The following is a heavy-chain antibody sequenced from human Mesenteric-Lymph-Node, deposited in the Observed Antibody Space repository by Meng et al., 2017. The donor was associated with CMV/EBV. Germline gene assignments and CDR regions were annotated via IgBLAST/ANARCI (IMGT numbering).Heavy chain of an antibody. V-gene: IGHV3-11*06. CDR3: ARDRRGLVAGSQNFDY. D-gene: IGHD6-19*01. Sequence: FAFSSYAMSWIRQAPGKGLEWVSYISSSSRFINYADSVKGRFTISRDNAKNSLYLQMNSLRADDTAVYYCARDRRGLVAGSQNFDYWGQGTLVTVSS. CDR2: ISSSSRFI. CDR1: FAFSSYA. J-gene: IGHJ4*02.